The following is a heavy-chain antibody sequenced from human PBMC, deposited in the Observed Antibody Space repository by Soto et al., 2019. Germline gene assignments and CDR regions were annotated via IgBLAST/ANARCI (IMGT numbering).Heavy chain of an antibody. D-gene: IGHD6-6*01. CDR2: IYCDDDK. CDR3: AHRPRGQLAFIH. Sequence: QITLKESGPTLVKPTQTLTLTCTFSGFSLSTSGVGVGWIRQPPGKALEWLALIYCDDDKRYSPSLKSRLTITKDTSKNQVVLTMTNMDPVDTATYYCAHRPRGQLAFIHWGQGTLVTVSS. CDR1: GFSLSTSGVG. V-gene: IGHV2-5*02. J-gene: IGHJ4*02.